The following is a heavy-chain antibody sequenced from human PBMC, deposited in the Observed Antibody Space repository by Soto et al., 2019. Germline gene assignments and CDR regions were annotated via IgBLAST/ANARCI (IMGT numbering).Heavy chain of an antibody. CDR3: AKGRISNSLLVPIDH. D-gene: IGHD6-6*01. V-gene: IGHV3-48*02. CDR2: VNRGASSL. CDR1: GFSLSDHG. J-gene: IGHJ4*02. Sequence: GGSLRLSCAASGFSLSDHGVNWVRQAPGKGLEWISSVNRGASSLYYAESVKGRFTMSRDDAKNSVYLQMNSLRDEDTAVYYCAKGRISNSLLVPIDHWGQGTQVTVSS.